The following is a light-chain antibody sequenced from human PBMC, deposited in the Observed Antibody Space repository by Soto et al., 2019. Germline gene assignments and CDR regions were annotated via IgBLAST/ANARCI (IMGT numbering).Light chain of an antibody. Sequence: QSLLTQPASVSGSTGQSITISCTVTSSDVGGYNYVSWYQQHPGKAPKLMIYEVSNRPLGVSNRFSGSKSGNTASLTISGLQAEDEADYYCTSYTSSSTLDVFGTGTKVTVL. V-gene: IGLV2-14*01. CDR3: TSYTSSSTLDV. CDR2: EVS. J-gene: IGLJ1*01. CDR1: SSDVGGYNY.